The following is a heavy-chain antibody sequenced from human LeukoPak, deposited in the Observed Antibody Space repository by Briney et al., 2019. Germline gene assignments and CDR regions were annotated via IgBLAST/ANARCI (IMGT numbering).Heavy chain of an antibody. D-gene: IGHD3-3*02. CDR2: MYYSGNT. V-gene: IGHV4-39*01. Sequence: SETLSLTCIVSGDSISSSTYYWGWIRQPPGKGLEWIGSMYYSGNTYYNPSLKSRVTISVDTSKNQFSLKLTSVTAADTAVYYCARRTPFSSLFDPWGQGTLVTVSS. J-gene: IGHJ5*02. CDR1: GDSISSSTYY. CDR3: ARRTPFSSLFDP.